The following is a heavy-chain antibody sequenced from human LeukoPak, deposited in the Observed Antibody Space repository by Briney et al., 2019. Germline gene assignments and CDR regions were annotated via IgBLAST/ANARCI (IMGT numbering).Heavy chain of an antibody. D-gene: IGHD3-10*01. V-gene: IGHV4-38-2*02. CDR2: IHHSGTT. Sequence: SETLSLTCTVSGYSISSGYYWGWLRQPPGTGLEWIGSIHHSGTTFYNPSLKSRVTISVDTSKNQFSLKLSSVTAADTAVYYCTVRGVITDYWGQGTLVTVSS. CDR3: TVRGVITDY. CDR1: GYSISSGYY. J-gene: IGHJ4*02.